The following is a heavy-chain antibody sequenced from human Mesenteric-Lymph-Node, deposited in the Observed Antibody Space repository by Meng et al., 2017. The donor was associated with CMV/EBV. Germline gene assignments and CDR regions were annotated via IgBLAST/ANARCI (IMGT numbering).Heavy chain of an antibody. V-gene: IGHV2-5*02. CDR2: IYWDDDK. J-gene: IGHJ2*01. CDR1: FSPSTSGVG. D-gene: IGHD3-10*01. Sequence: FSPSTSGVGVGWIRQPPGKALEWLALIYWDDDKRYSPSLKSRLTITKDTSKNQVVLTMTNMDPVDTATYYCAHLGGITMVRGGYFDLWGRGTLVTVSS. CDR3: AHLGGITMVRGGYFDL.